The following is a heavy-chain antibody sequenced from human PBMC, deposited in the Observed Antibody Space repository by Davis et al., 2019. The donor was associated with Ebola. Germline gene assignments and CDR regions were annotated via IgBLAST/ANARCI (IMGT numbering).Heavy chain of an antibody. V-gene: IGHV1-69*13. CDR3: ASDPAVAGLHLYFDY. D-gene: IGHD6-19*01. CDR1: RCTFSSYA. Sequence: ASSVTVSCKASRCTFSSYAISWVRQAPGQGLEWLGGIIPIFGTANYAQKFQGRVTITADESTSTAYMELSSLRSEDTAVYYCASDPAVAGLHLYFDYWGQGTLVTVSS. CDR2: IIPIFGTA. J-gene: IGHJ4*02.